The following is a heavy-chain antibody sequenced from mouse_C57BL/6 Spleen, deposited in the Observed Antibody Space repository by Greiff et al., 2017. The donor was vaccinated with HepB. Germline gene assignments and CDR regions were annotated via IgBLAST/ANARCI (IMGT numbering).Heavy chain of an antibody. V-gene: IGHV1-5*01. Sequence: EVQLQQSGTVLARPGASVKMSCKTSGYTYTSYWMHWVKQRPGQGLEWIGAIYPGNSDTSYNQKFKGKAKLTAVTSASTAYMELSSLTNEDSAVYYCTRYPAYYSNYDFDYWGQGTTLTVSS. J-gene: IGHJ2*01. CDR1: GYTYTSYW. CDR2: IYPGNSDT. CDR3: TRYPAYYSNYDFDY. D-gene: IGHD2-5*01.